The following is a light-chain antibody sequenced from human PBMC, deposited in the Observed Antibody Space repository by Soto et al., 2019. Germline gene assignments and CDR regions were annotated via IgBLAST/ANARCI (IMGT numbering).Light chain of an antibody. CDR3: QQYNSYPYT. Sequence: DIQMTQSPSTVSASVGDAVTITCRASQSISTWLAWYQQKPGKTPNPLIYDASTLESGGPSGFSGSGSGTEFPLTISRLQPDDSGTYYCQQYNSYPYTFGQGTKLEIK. J-gene: IGKJ2*01. V-gene: IGKV1-5*01. CDR1: QSISTW. CDR2: DAS.